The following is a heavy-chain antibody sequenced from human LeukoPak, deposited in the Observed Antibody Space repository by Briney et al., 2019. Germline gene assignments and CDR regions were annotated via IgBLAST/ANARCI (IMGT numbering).Heavy chain of an antibody. D-gene: IGHD2-2*01. CDR3: ARPVISCSSNSCYAYAFDV. Sequence: GSLRLSCSASGFTFSNYLMLWVRQAPGKGLLWVSCINNVGSNTRYADSVKGRFTISRDNAKNTLYLQMNSLGAEDTAVYYCARPVISCSSNSCYAYAFDVWVQGTMVTVSS. CDR2: INNVGSNT. CDR1: GFTFSNYL. J-gene: IGHJ3*01. V-gene: IGHV3-74*01.